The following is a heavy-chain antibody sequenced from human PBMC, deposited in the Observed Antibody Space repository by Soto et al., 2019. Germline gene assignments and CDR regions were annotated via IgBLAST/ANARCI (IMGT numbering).Heavy chain of an antibody. V-gene: IGHV4-34*01. Sequence: SETLSLTCAVSGGSFSGYYWSWIRQSPGKGLGWIGDINHSGGTKYNPSLKSRVTISGDTSRSQFSLRLSSVTAADTAVYYSAIGLLLSGNFWNGSYYFDSWGLGTLVTVSS. CDR3: AIGLLLSGNFWNGSYYFDS. CDR2: INHSGGT. J-gene: IGHJ4*02. CDR1: GGSFSGYY. D-gene: IGHD3-3*01.